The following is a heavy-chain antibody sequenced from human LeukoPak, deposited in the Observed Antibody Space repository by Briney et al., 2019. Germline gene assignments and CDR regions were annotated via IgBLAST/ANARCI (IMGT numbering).Heavy chain of an antibody. D-gene: IGHD3-22*01. CDR2: IKRDGSDK. CDR1: EFTFSRYW. Sequence: GGSLRLSCAASEFTFSRYWMTWIRQAPGKGLEWVANIKRDGSDKNYLDSVKGRFTISRDNAKNSLYLQMNSLRAEDTAVYYCARAVGYYYDSSGYYGYWGQGTLVTVSS. CDR3: ARAVGYYYDSSGYYGY. J-gene: IGHJ4*02. V-gene: IGHV3-7*03.